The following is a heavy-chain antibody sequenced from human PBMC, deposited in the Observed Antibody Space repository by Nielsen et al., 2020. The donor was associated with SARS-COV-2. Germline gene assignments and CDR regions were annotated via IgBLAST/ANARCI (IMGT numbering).Heavy chain of an antibody. J-gene: IGHJ3*02. CDR3: AREDIVVVPAAGGNAFDI. Sequence: SVKVSCKASGGTFSSYAISWVRQAPGQGLEWMGGIIPIFGTANYAQKFQGRVTITADESTSTAYMELSSLRSEDTAVYYCAREDIVVVPAAGGNAFDIWGQGTMVTVSP. D-gene: IGHD2-2*01. CDR2: IIPIFGTA. V-gene: IGHV1-69*13. CDR1: GGTFSSYA.